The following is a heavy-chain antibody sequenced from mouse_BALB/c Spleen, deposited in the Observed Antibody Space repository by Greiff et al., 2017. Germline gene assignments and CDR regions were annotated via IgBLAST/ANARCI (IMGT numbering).Heavy chain of an antibody. CDR2: IWAGGST. D-gene: IGHD2-2*01. V-gene: IGHV2-9*02. J-gene: IGHJ4*01. Sequence: VHLVESGPGLVAPSQSLSITCTVSGFSLTSYGVHWVRQPPGKGLEWLGVIWAGGSTNYNSALMSRLSISKDNSKSQVFLKMNSLQTDDTAMYYCARDRGVTTGLYAMDYWGQGTSVTVSS. CDR1: GFSLTSYG. CDR3: ARDRGVTTGLYAMDY.